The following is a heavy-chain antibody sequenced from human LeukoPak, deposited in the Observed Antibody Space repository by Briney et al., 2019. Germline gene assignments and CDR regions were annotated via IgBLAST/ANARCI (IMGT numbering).Heavy chain of an antibody. D-gene: IGHD5-24*01. J-gene: IGHJ6*03. V-gene: IGHV3-43D*03. CDR1: GFTFDDYA. CDR3: AKDWRMATITLDYYYMDV. CDR2: ISWDGGST. Sequence: GGSLRLSCAASGFTFDDYAMHWVRQAPGKGLERVSLISWDGGSTYYADSVKGRFTISRDNSKNSLYLQMNSLRAEDTALYYCAKDWRMATITLDYYYMDVWGKGTTVTVSS.